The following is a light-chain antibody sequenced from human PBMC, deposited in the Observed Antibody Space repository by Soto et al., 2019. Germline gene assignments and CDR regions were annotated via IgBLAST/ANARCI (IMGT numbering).Light chain of an antibody. CDR3: QQRSSWST. CDR1: QSVSSSY. V-gene: IGKV3D-20*02. CDR2: GAS. Sequence: EIVVTQSPGTLSLSAGERATLPCRASQSVSSSYFAWYQQTPGEATLLLHYGASCRATGIPDRFSGSGSATDFTLTISSLEPEDFAVYYGQQRSSWSTFGQGTRLDIK. J-gene: IGKJ5*01.